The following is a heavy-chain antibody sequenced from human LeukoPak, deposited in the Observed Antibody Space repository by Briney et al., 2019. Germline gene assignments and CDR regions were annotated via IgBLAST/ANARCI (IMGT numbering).Heavy chain of an antibody. CDR3: AHRRCSSGWYKGCAFDI. CDR2: IHWNDDK. V-gene: IGHV2-5*01. CDR1: GFSLSTSGVG. Sequence: SGPTLVKPTQTLTLTCTFSGFSLSTSGVGVGWIRQPPGKALEWLALIHWNDDKRYSPSLKSRLTITKDTSKNQVVLTMTNMDPVDTATYYCAHRRCSSGWYKGCAFDIWGQGTMVTVSS. D-gene: IGHD6-19*01. J-gene: IGHJ3*02.